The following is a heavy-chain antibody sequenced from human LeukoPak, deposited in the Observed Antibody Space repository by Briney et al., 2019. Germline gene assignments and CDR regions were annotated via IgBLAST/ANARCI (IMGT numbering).Heavy chain of an antibody. CDR1: GGTFSNYA. J-gene: IGHJ4*02. D-gene: IGHD3-3*01. Sequence: ASVKVSCKASGGTFSNYAINWMRQAPGQGLEWLGEIITNFGTTNYAQKYQGRVTITADESTSTVYMELSSLRSEDTAVYYCARPRTYYDFWRGYPPFDYWGQGTLVTVSS. CDR2: IITNFGTT. V-gene: IGHV1-69*01. CDR3: ARPRTYYDFWRGYPPFDY.